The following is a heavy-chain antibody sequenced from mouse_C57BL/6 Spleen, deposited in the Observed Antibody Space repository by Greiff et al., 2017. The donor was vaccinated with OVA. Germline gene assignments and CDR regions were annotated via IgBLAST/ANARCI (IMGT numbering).Heavy chain of an antibody. D-gene: IGHD4-1*01. Sequence: VQLQESGAELAKPGASVKLSCKASGYTFTSYWMHWVKQRPGQGLEWIGYINPSSGYTKYNQKFKDKATLTADKSPSTAYMQLSSLTYEDSAVYYCARSDGTAYWGQGTLVTVSA. CDR2: INPSSGYT. CDR1: GYTFTSYW. V-gene: IGHV1-7*01. CDR3: ARSDGTAY. J-gene: IGHJ3*01.